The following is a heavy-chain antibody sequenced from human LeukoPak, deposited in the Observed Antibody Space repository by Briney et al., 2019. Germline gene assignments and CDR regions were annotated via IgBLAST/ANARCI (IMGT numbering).Heavy chain of an antibody. D-gene: IGHD6-19*01. Sequence: PGGSLRLSCAASGFTFSSYGMHWVRQAPGKGLEWVAFIRYDGSNKYFADSVKGRFTISRDNSKNTLYLQMNSLRAEDTAVYYCARIGSSGRYFDYWGQGTLVTVSS. J-gene: IGHJ4*02. CDR1: GFTFSSYG. V-gene: IGHV3-30*02. CDR2: IRYDGSNK. CDR3: ARIGSSGRYFDY.